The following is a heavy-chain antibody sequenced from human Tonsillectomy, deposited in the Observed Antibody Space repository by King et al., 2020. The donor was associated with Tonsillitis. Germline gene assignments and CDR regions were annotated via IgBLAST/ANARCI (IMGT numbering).Heavy chain of an antibody. Sequence: QLQESGPGLVKPSETLSLTCTVSGGSISSYYWSWIRQPPGKGLEWIGYIYYSGSTNYNPSPKSRFTISIHTSKNQFSLKLSPVTAADTAVYYCARDLYGGFGDFGYWGQGTLVTVSS. V-gene: IGHV4-59*01. CDR3: ARDLYGGFGDFGY. J-gene: IGHJ4*02. CDR2: IYYSGST. CDR1: GGSISSYY. D-gene: IGHD3-10*01.